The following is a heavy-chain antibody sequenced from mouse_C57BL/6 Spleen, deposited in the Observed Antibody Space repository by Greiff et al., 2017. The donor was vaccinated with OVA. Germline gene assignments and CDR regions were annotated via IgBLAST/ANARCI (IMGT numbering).Heavy chain of an antibody. CDR2: IDPETGGT. D-gene: IGHD1-1*01. V-gene: IGHV1-15*01. Sequence: QVQLQQSGAELVRPGASVTLSCKASGYTFTDYEMHWVKQTPVHGLEWIGAIDPETGGTAYNPKFKGKSILSADNSSSTAYMSLRSLTSEDSAVSYCTRSVSCYGPDDYWCQGTTLPVSS. CDR3: TRSVSCYGPDDY. CDR1: GYTFTDYE. J-gene: IGHJ2*01.